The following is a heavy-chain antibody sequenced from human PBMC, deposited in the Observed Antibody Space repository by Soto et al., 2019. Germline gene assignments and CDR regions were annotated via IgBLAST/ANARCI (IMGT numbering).Heavy chain of an antibody. Sequence: HLVQSGPEVKKPGASVTVSCKTSGDTFTNFGLSWVRQAPGQGLEWMGWIATYNSNKNYAQKLQGWLTLPTATSPSTGYMELKSLEYDDTAVYYCARVLRGVVNWFDPWGQGTLVTVSS. CDR1: GDTFTNFG. CDR3: ARVLRGVVNWFDP. J-gene: IGHJ5*02. V-gene: IGHV1-18*01. CDR2: IATYNSNK. D-gene: IGHD3-10*01.